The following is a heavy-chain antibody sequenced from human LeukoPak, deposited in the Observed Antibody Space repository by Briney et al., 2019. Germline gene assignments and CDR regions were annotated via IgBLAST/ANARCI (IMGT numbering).Heavy chain of an antibody. CDR2: VGHSGLT. CDR1: GGSFSGYY. CDR3: ARDGGPNNYWFDP. D-gene: IGHD4-23*01. V-gene: IGHV4-34*01. J-gene: IGHJ5*02. Sequence: SETLSLTCALYGGSFSGYYGLWVRQAPGKGLEWLGEVGHSGLTNYKPSLKSRLTISLDMSKNQFSLRLTSVTAADTAVYYCARDGGPNNYWFDPWGQGTLVTVFS.